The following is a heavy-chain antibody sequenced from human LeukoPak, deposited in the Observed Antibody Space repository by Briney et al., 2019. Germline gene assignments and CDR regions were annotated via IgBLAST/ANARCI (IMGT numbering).Heavy chain of an antibody. V-gene: IGHV3-48*03. CDR2: ISSSGSTI. CDR3: ARDPGGPYYFDY. D-gene: IGHD3-16*01. Sequence: GGSLRLSCAASGFTFSSYEMNWVRQAPGKGLEWVSYISSSGSTIYYADSVKGRFTISRDNAKNSLYLQMNSLRAGDTAVYYYARDPGGPYYFDYWGQGTLVTVSS. CDR1: GFTFSSYE. J-gene: IGHJ4*02.